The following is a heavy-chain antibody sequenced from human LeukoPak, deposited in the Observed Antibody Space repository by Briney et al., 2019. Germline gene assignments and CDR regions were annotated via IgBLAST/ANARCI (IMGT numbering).Heavy chain of an antibody. J-gene: IGHJ2*01. CDR1: GYFISSGYY. CDR2: IYHSGST. Sequence: SETLSLTCAVSGYFISSGYYWGWIRQPPGKGLEWIGSIYHSGSTYYNPSLKSRVTISADTSKNQFSLKLSSVTAADTAMYYCANHAVTSTWFFDLWGRGTLVTVSS. D-gene: IGHD4-17*01. V-gene: IGHV4-38-2*01. CDR3: ANHAVTSTWFFDL.